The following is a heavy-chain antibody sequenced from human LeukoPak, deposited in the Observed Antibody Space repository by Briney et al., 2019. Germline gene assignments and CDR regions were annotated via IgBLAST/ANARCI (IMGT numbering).Heavy chain of an antibody. J-gene: IGHJ4*02. D-gene: IGHD6-19*01. CDR2: ISGSGVTT. V-gene: IGHV3-23*01. Sequence: PGGSLRLSCEASGFTFSSYAMSWVRQAPGKGLGWVSAISGSGVTTHYAGSVKGRFSISRDNSKNTLYLQMNSLRAEDTALYYCARGITVADLFDYWGQGTLVTVSS. CDR1: GFTFSSYA. CDR3: ARGITVADLFDY.